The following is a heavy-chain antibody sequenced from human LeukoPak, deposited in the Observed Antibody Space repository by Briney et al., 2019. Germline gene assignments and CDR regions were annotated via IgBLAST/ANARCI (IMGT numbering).Heavy chain of an antibody. V-gene: IGHV1-69*05. CDR3: ARVLGNYVWGSYRYDYYFDY. J-gene: IGHJ4*02. D-gene: IGHD3-16*02. CDR1: GGTFSSYA. CDR2: IIPIFGTA. Sequence: ASVKVSCKASGGTFSSYAISWVRQAPGQGREWRGRIIPIFGTANYAQKFQGRVTITTDESTSTAYMELSSLRSEDTAVYYCARVLGNYVWGSYRYDYYFDYWGQGTLVTVSS.